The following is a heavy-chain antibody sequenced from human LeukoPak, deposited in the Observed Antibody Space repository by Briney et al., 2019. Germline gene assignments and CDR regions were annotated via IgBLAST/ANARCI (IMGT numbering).Heavy chain of an antibody. Sequence: SETLSLTCTVSGGSISSYYWSWIRQPPGKGLEWIGYIYYSGSTNYKPSLKSRVTISVGTSKNQFSLKLRSVTAADTAVYYCARVTGYMIEGYFDYWGQGTLVTVSS. CDR1: GGSISSYY. J-gene: IGHJ4*02. CDR3: ARVTGYMIEGYFDY. D-gene: IGHD3-22*01. V-gene: IGHV4-59*01. CDR2: IYYSGST.